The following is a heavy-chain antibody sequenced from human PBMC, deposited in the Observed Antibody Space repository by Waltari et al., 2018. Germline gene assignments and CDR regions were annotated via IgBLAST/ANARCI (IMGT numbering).Heavy chain of an antibody. D-gene: IGHD6-19*01. J-gene: IGHJ4*02. V-gene: IGHV4-39*01. Sequence: QLQESGPGLVKPSETLSLSCTVSGGSLSSTSYYWGWIRQSPGKGLEWIGSIDYSGNTYYNPSLKGRVTISVDRSKNQFSLKLSSVTAAETAVYYCARGTTMAATANWGQGTLVTVSS. CDR3: ARGTTMAATAN. CDR1: GGSLSSTSYY. CDR2: IDYSGNT.